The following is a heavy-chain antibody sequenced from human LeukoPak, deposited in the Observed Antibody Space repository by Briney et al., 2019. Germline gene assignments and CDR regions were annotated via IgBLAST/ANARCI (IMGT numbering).Heavy chain of an antibody. CDR2: ISSSSSYI. J-gene: IGHJ3*02. CDR1: GFTFSSYA. D-gene: IGHD6-13*01. CDR3: ARDGAAAGNDAFDI. Sequence: GGSLRLSCAASGFTFSSYAMSWVRQAPGKGLEWVSSISSSSSYIYYADSVKGRFTISRDNAKNSLYLQMNSLRAEDTAVYYCARDGAAAGNDAFDIWGQGTMVTVSS. V-gene: IGHV3-21*01.